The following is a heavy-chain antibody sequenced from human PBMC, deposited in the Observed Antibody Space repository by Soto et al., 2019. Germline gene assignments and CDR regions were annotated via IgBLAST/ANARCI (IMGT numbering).Heavy chain of an antibody. Sequence: ASVKVSCKASGFTFTSSAVQWVRQARGQRLEWIGWIVVGSGNTNYAQKFQERVTITRDMSTSTAYMELSSLRSEDTAVYYCARDEDLNIAAAEAFFDYWGQGTLVTVSS. J-gene: IGHJ4*02. CDR3: ARDEDLNIAAAEAFFDY. D-gene: IGHD6-13*01. V-gene: IGHV1-58*01. CDR1: GFTFTSSA. CDR2: IVVGSGNT.